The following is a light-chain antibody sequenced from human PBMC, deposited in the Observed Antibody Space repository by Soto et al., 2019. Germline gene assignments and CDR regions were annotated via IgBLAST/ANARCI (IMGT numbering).Light chain of an antibody. CDR1: SSDY. CDR3: CSYTDTYTVV. J-gene: IGLJ2*01. V-gene: IGLV2-14*01. CDR2: EVS. Sequence: QSALTQPASVSGSPGQSITISCTATSSDYVSWYQHHPGKAPKLMIYEVSGRPSGVSYRFSGSKSGNTASLTISGLQAEDEADYYCCSYTDTYTVVFGGGTKLTVL.